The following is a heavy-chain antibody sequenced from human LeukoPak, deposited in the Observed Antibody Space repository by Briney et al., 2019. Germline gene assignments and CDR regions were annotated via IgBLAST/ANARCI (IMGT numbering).Heavy chain of an antibody. J-gene: IGHJ5*02. V-gene: IGHV4-4*07. CDR3: ARVAWYYYDSSGYSNWFDP. D-gene: IGHD3-22*01. CDR1: GGSISHYY. CDR2: IYHSGST. Sequence: PSETLSLTCTVSGGSISHYYWSWIRQPAGKGLEWVGSIYHSGSTYYNPSLKSRVTISVDTWKNQFSLKLTSVTAADTAVYYCARVAWYYYDSSGYSNWFDPWGQGTLVTVSS.